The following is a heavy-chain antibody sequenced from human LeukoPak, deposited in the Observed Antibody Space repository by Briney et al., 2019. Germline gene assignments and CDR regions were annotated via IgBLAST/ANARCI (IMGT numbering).Heavy chain of an antibody. D-gene: IGHD4/OR15-4a*01. Sequence: GGSLRLSCATSGFSLRSYSMIWVRQAPGKGLEWVSTSGGHTSGGTYYASSVRGRFTLSRDNSKKTLYLQMNGLTAEDTAIYFCAKDDPYGASEFWGQGTLVAVSS. CDR3: AKDDPYGASEF. CDR1: GFSLRSYS. CDR2: SGGHTSGGT. J-gene: IGHJ4*02. V-gene: IGHV3-23*01.